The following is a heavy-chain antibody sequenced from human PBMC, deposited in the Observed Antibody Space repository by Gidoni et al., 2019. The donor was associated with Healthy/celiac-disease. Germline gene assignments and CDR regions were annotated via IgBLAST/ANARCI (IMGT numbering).Heavy chain of an antibody. CDR2: ISGRGGST. Sequence: EVQLLEAGGGWVQPGGSLRLAGAASGFTVSSYAMSWVRQAPGKGLEWVSAISGRGGSTYYADSVKGRFTISRDNSKNTLYLQMNSLRAEDTAVYYCAKTLQTDPLRYFDWLHLTYGMDVWGQGTTVTVSS. D-gene: IGHD3-9*01. CDR3: AKTLQTDPLRYFDWLHLTYGMDV. J-gene: IGHJ6*02. V-gene: IGHV3-23*01. CDR1: GFTVSSYA.